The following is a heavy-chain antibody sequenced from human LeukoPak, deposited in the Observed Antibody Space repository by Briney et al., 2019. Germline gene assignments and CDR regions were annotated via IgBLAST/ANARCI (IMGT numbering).Heavy chain of an antibody. CDR2: IYSGGST. D-gene: IGHD3-22*01. CDR1: GSTVSSNY. Sequence: GGSLRLSCAASGSTVSSNYMSWVRQAPGKGLEWVSVIYSGGSTYYADSVKGRFTISRDNSKNTLYLQMNSLRAEDTAVYYCARDSSGYYHQGYFDYWGQGTLVTVSS. J-gene: IGHJ4*02. CDR3: ARDSSGYYHQGYFDY. V-gene: IGHV3-53*01.